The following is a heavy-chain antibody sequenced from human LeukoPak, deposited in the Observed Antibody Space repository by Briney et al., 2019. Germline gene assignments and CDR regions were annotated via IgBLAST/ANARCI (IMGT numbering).Heavy chain of an antibody. CDR2: ISSSSSYT. CDR3: ARVALDHDILTGYYIPVFDY. CDR1: GFTFSDYY. J-gene: IGHJ4*02. Sequence: GGSLRLSCAASGFTFSDYYMSWIRQAPGKGLEWVSYISSSSSYTNYADSVKGRFTISRDNAKNSLYLQMNSLRAEDTAVYYCARVALDHDILTGYYIPVFDYWGQGTLVTVSS. D-gene: IGHD3-9*01. V-gene: IGHV3-11*06.